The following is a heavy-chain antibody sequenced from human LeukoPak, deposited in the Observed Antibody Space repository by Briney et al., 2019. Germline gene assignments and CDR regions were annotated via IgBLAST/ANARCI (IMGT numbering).Heavy chain of an antibody. V-gene: IGHV3-7*03. CDR2: IKQDGSEK. CDR3: ASGLELDY. CDR1: GFTFRSYW. Sequence: GGSLRLSCAASGFTFRSYWMRWVRQAPGKGLEWVANIKQDGSEKNYVDSVKGRFTISRDNAKNSLYLQLNSLRAEDTAVYYCASGLELDYWGQGTLVTVSS. J-gene: IGHJ4*02.